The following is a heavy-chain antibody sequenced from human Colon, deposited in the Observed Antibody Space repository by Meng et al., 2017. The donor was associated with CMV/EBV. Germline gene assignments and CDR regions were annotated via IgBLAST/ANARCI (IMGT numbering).Heavy chain of an antibody. J-gene: IGHJ4*02. CDR1: GFTVSSNY. D-gene: IGHD5-18*01. Sequence: VQLGESGGALIQPGGSLRLSCAASGFTVSSNYMSWVRQAPGKGLEWVSHIYADGSTYYADSVKGRFTISRDNPKNTLYLQMNTLRAEDTAVFYCARTVGYTYGLGNWGQGTLVTVSS. CDR2: IYADGST. V-gene: IGHV3-53*01. CDR3: ARTVGYTYGLGN.